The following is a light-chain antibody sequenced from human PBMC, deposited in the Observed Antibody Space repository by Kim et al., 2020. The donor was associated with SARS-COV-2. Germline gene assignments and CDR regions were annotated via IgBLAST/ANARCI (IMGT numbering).Light chain of an antibody. CDR3: NSRDSNDNVI. V-gene: IGLV3-19*01. CDR1: SLRSYY. CDR2: GKN. Sequence: SSELTQDPAVSVALGQTVRITCQGDSLRSYYATWYQQKPGHAPILVIYGKNNRPSGIPDRFSGSSSGNTASLTITGTQAGYEADYYCNSRDSNDNVIFGG. J-gene: IGLJ2*01.